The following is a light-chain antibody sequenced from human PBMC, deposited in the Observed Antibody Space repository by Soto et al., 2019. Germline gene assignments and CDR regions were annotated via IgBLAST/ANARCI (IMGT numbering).Light chain of an antibody. CDR2: GAS. Sequence: DIQMTQSPSSLSASVGDRVTITCRASQGIRNYLAWFQQKPGRVPKLLIYGASTLQSGVPSRFSGSGSGTDFTLTISSLQPEDVATYYCQKYNRAPRTFGQGTKVEIK. J-gene: IGKJ1*01. V-gene: IGKV1-27*01. CDR3: QKYNRAPRT. CDR1: QGIRNY.